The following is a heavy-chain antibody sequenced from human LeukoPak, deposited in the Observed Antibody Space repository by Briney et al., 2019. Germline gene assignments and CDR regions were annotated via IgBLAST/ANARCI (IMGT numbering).Heavy chain of an antibody. V-gene: IGHV1-18*01. D-gene: IGHD3-9*01. CDR3: AKDWRILTGRNCFDP. Sequence: PGASVKVSCKASGYTFNNYGISWVRQAPGQGLEWMGWVTSYNGDTNYAQKFRGRVTMSTDTSTSTAYMELRSLRFDDTAIYYCAKDWRILTGRNCFDPWGQGTLVTVSS. CDR1: GYTFNNYG. J-gene: IGHJ5*02. CDR2: VTSYNGDT.